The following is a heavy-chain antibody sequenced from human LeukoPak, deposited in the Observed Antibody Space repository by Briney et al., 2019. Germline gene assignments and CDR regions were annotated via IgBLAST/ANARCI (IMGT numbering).Heavy chain of an antibody. V-gene: IGHV4-59*01. CDR2: IYYSGST. J-gene: IGHJ6*03. D-gene: IGHD6-13*01. CDR1: GGSISSYY. CDR3: ARGRVSSSTWYSTYYYYFYMDL. Sequence: SETLSLTCTVSGGSISSYYWSWIRQPPGKGLEWIGYIYYSGSTNYNPSLNGRVSISRDTTKNLFSLRLRSVTAADTAVYFCARGRVSSSTWYSTYYYYFYMDLWGKGTTVTVSS.